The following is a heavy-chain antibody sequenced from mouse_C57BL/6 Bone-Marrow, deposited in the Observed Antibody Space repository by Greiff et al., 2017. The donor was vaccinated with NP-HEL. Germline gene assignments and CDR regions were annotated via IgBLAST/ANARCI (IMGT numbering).Heavy chain of an antibody. Sequence: EVHLVESGGGLVQPGGSMKLSCAASGFTFSDAWMDWVRQSPEKGLEWVAEIRNKANNHATYYAESVKGRFTISRDDSKSSVYLQMNSLRAEDTGIYYCTRRDGYYRGFAYWGQGTLVTVSA. CDR3: TRRDGYYRGFAY. CDR2: IRNKANNHAT. CDR1: GFTFSDAW. V-gene: IGHV6-6*01. J-gene: IGHJ3*01. D-gene: IGHD2-3*01.